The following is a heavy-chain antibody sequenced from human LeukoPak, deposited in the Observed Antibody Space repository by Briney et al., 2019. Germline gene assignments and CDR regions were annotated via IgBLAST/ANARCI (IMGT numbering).Heavy chain of an antibody. J-gene: IGHJ6*03. V-gene: IGHV1-8*03. CDR1: GYTFTSYD. CDR2: MNPNSGNT. CDR3: ARRDYYYYMDV. Sequence: ASVKVSCKASGYTFTSYDINWVRQATGQGLEWMGWMNPNSGNTGYAQKFQGRVTITRNTSISTAYMELRSLRSDDTAVYYCARRDYYYYMDVWGKGTTVTVSS.